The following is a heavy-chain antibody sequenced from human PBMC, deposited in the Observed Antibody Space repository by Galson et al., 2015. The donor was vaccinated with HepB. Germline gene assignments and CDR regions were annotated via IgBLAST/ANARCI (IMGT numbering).Heavy chain of an antibody. J-gene: IGHJ5*02. Sequence: SVKVSCKASGYTFTGYYMHWVRQAPGQGLEWMGWINPNSGGTNYAQKFQGRVTMTRDTSISTAYMELSRLRSDDTAVYYCASDGGDWENGRNNWFDPWGQGTLVTVSS. CDR3: ASDGGDWENGRNNWFDP. CDR2: INPNSGGT. V-gene: IGHV1-2*02. D-gene: IGHD2-21*02. CDR1: GYTFTGYY.